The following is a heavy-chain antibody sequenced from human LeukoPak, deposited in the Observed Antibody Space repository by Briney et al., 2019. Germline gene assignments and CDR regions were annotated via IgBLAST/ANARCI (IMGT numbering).Heavy chain of an antibody. V-gene: IGHV4-34*01. J-gene: IGHJ6*02. CDR3: ARGSGGRYYYYGMDV. CDR2: INHSGST. Sequence: PSETLSLTCAVYGGSFSGYYWSWIRQPPGKGLEWIGEINHSGSTNYNPSLKSRVTISVDTSKNQFSLKLSSVTAADTAVYYCARGSGGRYYYYGMDVWGQGTTVTVS. D-gene: IGHD3-16*01. CDR1: GGSFSGYY.